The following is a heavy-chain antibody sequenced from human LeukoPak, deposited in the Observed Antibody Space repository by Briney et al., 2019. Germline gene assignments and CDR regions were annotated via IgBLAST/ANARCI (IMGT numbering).Heavy chain of an antibody. Sequence: SETLSLTCTVSGGSISSYYWSWIRQHPGKGLEWIGYIYYSGSTYYNPSLKSRVTISVDTSKNQFSLKLSSVTAADTAVYYCARESAVGETGFDYWGQGTLVTVSS. CDR1: GGSISSYY. V-gene: IGHV4-59*06. J-gene: IGHJ4*02. CDR2: IYYSGST. D-gene: IGHD6-19*01. CDR3: ARESAVGETGFDY.